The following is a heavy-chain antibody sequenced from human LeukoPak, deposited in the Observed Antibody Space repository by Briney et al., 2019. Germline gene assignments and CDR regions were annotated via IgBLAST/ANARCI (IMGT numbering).Heavy chain of an antibody. CDR1: GFTFSDYY. Sequence: GESLRLSCAASGFTFSDYYMSWIRQAPGKGLEWVSYISSSGSTIYYADSVKGRFTISRDNAKNSLYLQMNSLRAEDTAVYYCAKRYCSSTTCYWVAFDMWGQGTMVTVSS. D-gene: IGHD2-2*01. J-gene: IGHJ3*02. V-gene: IGHV3-11*01. CDR2: ISSSGSTI. CDR3: AKRYCSSTTCYWVAFDM.